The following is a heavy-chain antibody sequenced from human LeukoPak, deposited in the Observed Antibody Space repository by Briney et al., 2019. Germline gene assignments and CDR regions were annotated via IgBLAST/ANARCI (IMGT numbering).Heavy chain of an antibody. J-gene: IGHJ3*02. Sequence: ASVKVSCKASGYTFTGYYMHWVRQASGQGLEWMGWINPNSGGTNYAQKFQGRVTMTRDTSISTAYMELSRLRSDDTAVYYCARDDYGDSVGGAFDIWGQGTMVTVSS. V-gene: IGHV1-2*02. D-gene: IGHD4-17*01. CDR2: INPNSGGT. CDR3: ARDDYGDSVGGAFDI. CDR1: GYTFTGYY.